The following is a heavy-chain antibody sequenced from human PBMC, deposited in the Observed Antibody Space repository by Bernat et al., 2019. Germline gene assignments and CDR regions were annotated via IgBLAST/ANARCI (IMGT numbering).Heavy chain of an antibody. Sequence: EVQLVESGGGLVQPGRSLRLSCTTSGFTFGDYAMSWVRQAPGKGLEWVGFIRSRAYGGTTEYAASVKGRFTISRDDSTSIAYLQMNSLKTEDTAVYYCTRTPYPYYFDFWGQGTLVTVSS. V-gene: IGHV3-49*04. CDR1: GFTFGDYA. CDR3: TRTPYPYYFDF. CDR2: IRSRAYGGTT. J-gene: IGHJ4*02.